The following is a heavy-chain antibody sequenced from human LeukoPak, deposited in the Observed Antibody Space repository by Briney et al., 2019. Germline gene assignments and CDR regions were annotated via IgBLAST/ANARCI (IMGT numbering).Heavy chain of an antibody. D-gene: IGHD4-17*01. Sequence: PSETQSLTCTVSGGSISSYYWSWIRQPPGKGLEWIGYIYYSGSTNYNPSLKSRVTISVDTSKNQFSLKLSSVTAADTAVYYCAREGIHGDYYFDYWGQGTLVTVSS. CDR2: IYYSGST. CDR1: GGSISSYY. CDR3: AREGIHGDYYFDY. J-gene: IGHJ4*02. V-gene: IGHV4-59*01.